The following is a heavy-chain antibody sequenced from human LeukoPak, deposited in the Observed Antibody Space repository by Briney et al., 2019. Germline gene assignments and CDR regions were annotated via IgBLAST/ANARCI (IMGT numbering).Heavy chain of an antibody. J-gene: IGHJ3*02. CDR1: GFTFSSYS. Sequence: GGSLRLSCAASGFTFSSYSMNWVRQAPGKGLEWVSSISSSSSYIYYADSVKGRLTISRDNAKNSLYLQMNSLRAEDTAVYYCVRDGIVVVPAAIRDAFDIWGQGTMVTASS. D-gene: IGHD2-2*02. CDR2: ISSSSSYI. V-gene: IGHV3-21*01. CDR3: VRDGIVVVPAAIRDAFDI.